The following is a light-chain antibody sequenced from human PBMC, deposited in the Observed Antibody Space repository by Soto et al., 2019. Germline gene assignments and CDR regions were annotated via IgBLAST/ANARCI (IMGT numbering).Light chain of an antibody. CDR3: QYYYSYPWT. Sequence: AIRMTQSPSSLSASTGARVTITCRASQDISNYLVWYQQKPGKAPKVLIHAASTLQGGVSSRFSVSVSGTYFTLTINLLQSEDFATYYCQYYYSYPWTCGQATKVEV. CDR1: QDISNY. CDR2: AAS. V-gene: IGKV1-8*01. J-gene: IGKJ1*01.